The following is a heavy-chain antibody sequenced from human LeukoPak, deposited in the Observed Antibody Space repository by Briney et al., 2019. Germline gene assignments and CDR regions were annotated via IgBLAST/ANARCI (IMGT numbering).Heavy chain of an antibody. CDR2: IHYSGST. CDR1: GGSISSYY. V-gene: IGHV4-59*01. CDR3: ARAGLFDSSAYPYDAFDI. D-gene: IGHD3-22*01. Sequence: PSETLSLTCTVSGGSISSYYWSWLRQPPGKGLEWIGYIHYSGSTNYNPSLKSRVTTSVDTSKNQFSLRLSSVTAADTAVYYCARAGLFDSSAYPYDAFDIWGQGTMVTVSS. J-gene: IGHJ3*02.